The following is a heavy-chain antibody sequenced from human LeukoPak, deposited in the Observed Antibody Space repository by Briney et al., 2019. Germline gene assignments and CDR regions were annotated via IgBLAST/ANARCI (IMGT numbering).Heavy chain of an antibody. V-gene: IGHV3-30*18. CDR1: GFTFSSYG. J-gene: IGHJ4*02. CDR3: AKGGRHDSAFDY. D-gene: IGHD1-1*01. CDR2: ISYDGSNK. Sequence: GGSLRLSCAASGFTFSSYGMHWVRQAPGKGLEWVAVISYDGSNKYYADSVKGRFTISRDNSKNTLYLQMNSLRAEDTAVYYCAKGGRHDSAFDYWGQGTLVTVSS.